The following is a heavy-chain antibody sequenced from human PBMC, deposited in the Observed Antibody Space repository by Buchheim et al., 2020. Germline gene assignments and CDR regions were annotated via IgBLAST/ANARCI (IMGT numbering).Heavy chain of an antibody. CDR1: GVSISSTSY. CDR3: ARPFRSGYWPFDS. D-gene: IGHD3-3*01. CDR2: IHHTGSP. V-gene: IGHV4-4*02. Sequence: QVQLQESGPGLSKPSGTLSLTCAVSGVSISSTSYWSWVRQPPGKGLEWIGEIHHTGSPNYNPSLQSRVTISIDKSKNHYSPKVTSVTAADTAVYYCARPFRSGYWPFDSWGQGTL. J-gene: IGHJ4*02.